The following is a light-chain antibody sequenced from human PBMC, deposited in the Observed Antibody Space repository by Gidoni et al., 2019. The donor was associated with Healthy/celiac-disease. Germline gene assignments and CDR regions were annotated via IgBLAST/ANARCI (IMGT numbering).Light chain of an antibody. Sequence: EIVMTQSPDSLAVSLCERATINCKSSQSVLYSSNNKNYLAWYQQKPGQPPKLLIYWASTRESGVPDRFSGSGSGTDFTLTISSLQAEDVAVYYCQQYYSTPPVTFGQGTKLEIK. V-gene: IGKV4-1*01. CDR3: QQYYSTPPVT. J-gene: IGKJ2*01. CDR2: WAS. CDR1: QSVLYSSNNKNY.